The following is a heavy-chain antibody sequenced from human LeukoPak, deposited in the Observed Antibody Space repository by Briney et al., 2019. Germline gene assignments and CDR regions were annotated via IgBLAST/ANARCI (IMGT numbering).Heavy chain of an antibody. CDR3: ASPELGSGWYIGNY. J-gene: IGHJ4*02. Sequence: PGGSLRLSCAASGFTFSGYCMSWVRQAPGKGLEWVANIKKDGSEKYYADSVKGRFTISRDNAKNSLYLQMNSLRAEDTAVYYCASPELGSGWYIGNYRGQGTLVTVSS. CDR2: IKKDGSEK. V-gene: IGHV3-7*01. D-gene: IGHD6-19*01. CDR1: GFTFSGYC.